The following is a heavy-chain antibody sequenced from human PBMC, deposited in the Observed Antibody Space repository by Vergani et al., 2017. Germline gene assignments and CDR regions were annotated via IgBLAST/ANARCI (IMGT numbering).Heavy chain of an antibody. CDR3: ARASLRALVGYYYYMDV. CDR1: GDSITNGGFS. Sequence: QLQLQESGSGLVKPSQTLSLTCAVSGDSITNGGFSWNWIRQPPAKGPEWIGYIFPSGNSDYNPYLKNRVSISLDKSKNQFSLWVNSVTAADTAVYFCARASLRALVGYYYYMDVWGKGKTVVVSS. D-gene: IGHD3-16*02. J-gene: IGHJ6*03. CDR2: IFPSGNS. V-gene: IGHV4-30-2*01.